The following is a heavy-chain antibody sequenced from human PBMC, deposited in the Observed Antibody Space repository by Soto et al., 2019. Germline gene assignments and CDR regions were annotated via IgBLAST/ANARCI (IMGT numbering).Heavy chain of an antibody. Sequence: EVQLVESGGGLVKPGGSLRLSCTASGSTFSHAWMSWVRQVPGKGLEWVARVKSKAAGGTTDYAAPVKGRFTISRDDSKNTLYLXMNSLKTDDTAVYYCTTLGFDPWGQGTLVTVSS. J-gene: IGHJ5*02. CDR2: VKSKAAGGTT. CDR1: GSTFSHAW. CDR3: TTLGFDP. V-gene: IGHV3-15*01.